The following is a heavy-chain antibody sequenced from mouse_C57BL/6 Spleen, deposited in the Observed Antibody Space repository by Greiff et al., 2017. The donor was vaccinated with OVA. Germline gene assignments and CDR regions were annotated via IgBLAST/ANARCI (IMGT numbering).Heavy chain of an antibody. CDR3: VRGPDDVDPPAWVAY. J-gene: IGHJ3*01. CDR2: IRSKSSNYAT. V-gene: IGHV10-3*01. Sequence: EVQVVESGGGLVQPKGSLKLSCAASGFTFNTYAMHWVRQAPGKGLEWVARIRSKSSNYATYYAVSVKDRFTIYRDDSQSMLYLQMNNLKTEDSAMYYCVRGPDDVDPPAWVAYWGTGTLVTVSA. CDR1: GFTFNTYA. D-gene: IGHD2-3*01.